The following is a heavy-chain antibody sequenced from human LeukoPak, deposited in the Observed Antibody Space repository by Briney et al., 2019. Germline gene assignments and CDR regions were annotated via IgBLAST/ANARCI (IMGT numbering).Heavy chain of an antibody. CDR1: GGSISSYY. V-gene: IGHV4-59*01. CDR3: ASAPGYCSGGSCYEDFDY. J-gene: IGHJ4*02. Sequence: PSETLSLTCTVSGGSISSYYWSWIRQPPGKGLEWIGYIYYSGSTNYNPSLKSRVTISVDTSKNQFSLKLSSVTAADTAVYCCASAPGYCSGGSCYEDFDYWGQGTLVTVSS. CDR2: IYYSGST. D-gene: IGHD2-15*01.